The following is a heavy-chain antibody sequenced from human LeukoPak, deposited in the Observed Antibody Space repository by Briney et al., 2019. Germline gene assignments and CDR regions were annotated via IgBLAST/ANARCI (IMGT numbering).Heavy chain of an antibody. CDR2: INPNSGGT. D-gene: IGHD2-2*01. J-gene: IGHJ4*02. CDR1: GYTFTGYY. CDR3: ARNSGGIVVVPTAAPDY. V-gene: IGHV1-2*06. Sequence: ASVKVSCKASGYTFTGYYMHWVRRAPGLGLEWMGRINPNSGGTNYAQKFQGRVTMTRDTSISTAYMELSRLRSDDTAVYYCARNSGGIVVVPTAAPDYWGQGTLVTVSS.